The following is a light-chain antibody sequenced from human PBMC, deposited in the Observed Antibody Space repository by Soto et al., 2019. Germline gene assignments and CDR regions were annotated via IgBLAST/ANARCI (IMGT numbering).Light chain of an antibody. J-gene: IGKJ1*01. CDR3: QQYGSSTKT. Sequence: IVMTQSPATLSVSPWGRATLSCRASQSISDTLAWYQQKPGQAPRLLIYGASSRATGIPDRFSGSGSGTDFTLTISRLEPEDFAVYYCQQYGSSTKTFGQGTKVDIK. CDR2: GAS. V-gene: IGKV3-20*01. CDR1: QSISDT.